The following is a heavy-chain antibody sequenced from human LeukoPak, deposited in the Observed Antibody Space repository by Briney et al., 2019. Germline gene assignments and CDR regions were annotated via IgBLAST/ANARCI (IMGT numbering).Heavy chain of an antibody. J-gene: IGHJ3*02. CDR1: GSTFSSYA. CDR2: ISGSGGST. V-gene: IGHV3-23*01. CDR3: AYRKGITIYPEAFDI. D-gene: IGHD3-3*01. Sequence: GGSLRLSCAASGSTFSSYAMSWVRQAPGKGLEWVSAISGSGGSTYYADSVKGRFTISRDNSKNTLYLQMNSLRAEDTAVYYCAYRKGITIYPEAFDIWGQGTMVTVSS.